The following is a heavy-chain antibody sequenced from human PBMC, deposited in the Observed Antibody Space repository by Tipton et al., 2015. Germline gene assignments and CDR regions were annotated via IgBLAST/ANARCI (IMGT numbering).Heavy chain of an antibody. CDR3: AKDLLWAVEESWGTDV. CDR1: GDSVSSNSAA. J-gene: IGHJ6*02. D-gene: IGHD2-21*01. V-gene: IGHV6-1*01. CDR2: TYYRSKWYN. Sequence: GLVKPSQTLSLTCGISGDSVSSNSAAWNWIRQSPSRGLEWLGRTYYRSKWYNDYAVSVESRITINPDTSKNQFSLQLNSVTPEDTAVYYCAKDLLWAVEESWGTDVWGQGTTVTVSS.